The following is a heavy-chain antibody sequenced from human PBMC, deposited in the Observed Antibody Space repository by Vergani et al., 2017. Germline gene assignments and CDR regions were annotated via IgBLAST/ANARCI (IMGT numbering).Heavy chain of an antibody. CDR3: AREGRISSSERSVIYYYYYYMDV. CDR1: GFTVSSNY. D-gene: IGHD6-6*01. V-gene: IGHV3-53*01. J-gene: IGHJ6*03. CDR2: IYSGGST. Sequence: EVQLVESGGGLIQPGGSLRLSCAASGFTVSSNYMSWVRQAPGKGLEWVSVIYSGGSTYYADSVKGRFTISRDNSKNTLYLQMNSLRAEDTAVYYCAREGRISSSERSVIYYYYYYMDVWGKGTTVTVSS.